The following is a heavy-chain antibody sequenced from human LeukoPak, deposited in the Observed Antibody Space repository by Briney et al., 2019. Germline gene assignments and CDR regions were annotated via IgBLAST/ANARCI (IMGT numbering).Heavy chain of an antibody. J-gene: IGHJ4*02. CDR1: GYTFTCYY. D-gene: IGHD5-12*01. V-gene: IGHV1-2*02. Sequence: ASVKVSCKASGYTFTCYYMHWVRQAPGQGLEWMGWINSDSGGPKYAQKFQGRVTMTRDTSISTVYMELNTLISDDTAIYYCARYLSGYDYFDYWGQGTLVTVSS. CDR2: INSDSGGP. CDR3: ARYLSGYDYFDY.